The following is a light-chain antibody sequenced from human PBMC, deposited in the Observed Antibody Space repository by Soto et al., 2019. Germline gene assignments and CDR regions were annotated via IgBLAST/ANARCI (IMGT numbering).Light chain of an antibody. CDR3: QQYLSSPRT. V-gene: IGKV3-20*01. CDR2: GAS. CDR1: QTVNIY. Sequence: EIVLTQSPATLSLSPGDRATLSCRASQTVNIYLAWYQQKPGQPPRLLIYGASSRATGIPDRFSGSGSGTDFTLTISRLEPEDFAVYYCQQYLSSPRTFGQGTKVDIK. J-gene: IGKJ1*01.